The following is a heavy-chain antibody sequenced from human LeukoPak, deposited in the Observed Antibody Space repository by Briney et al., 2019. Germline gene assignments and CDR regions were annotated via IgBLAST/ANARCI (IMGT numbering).Heavy chain of an antibody. CDR3: ARMEQPPGGFDY. D-gene: IGHD1/OR15-1a*01. V-gene: IGHV4-38-2*01. J-gene: IGHJ4*02. CDR1: GYSISSGYY. CDR2: IYHSGST. Sequence: SETLSLTCAVSGYSISSGYYGGWIRQPPGKGLEWIGSIYHSGSTYYNPSLKSRVTISVDTSKNQFSPKLSSVTAADTAVYYCARMEQPPGGFDYWGQGTLVTVSS.